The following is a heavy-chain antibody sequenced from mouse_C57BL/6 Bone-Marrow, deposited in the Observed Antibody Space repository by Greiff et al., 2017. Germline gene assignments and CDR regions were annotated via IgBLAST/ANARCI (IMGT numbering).Heavy chain of an antibody. Sequence: VQLKQPGAELVKPGASVKLSCKASGYTFTSYWMHWVKQRPGQGLEWIGMIHPNSGSTNYNEKFKSKATLTVDKSSSTAYMQLSSLTSEDSAVDYCAREDYYGSSYEYEMDYWGQGTSVTVSS. V-gene: IGHV1-64*01. CDR3: AREDYYGSSYEYEMDY. CDR1: GYTFTSYW. J-gene: IGHJ4*01. CDR2: IHPNSGST. D-gene: IGHD1-1*01.